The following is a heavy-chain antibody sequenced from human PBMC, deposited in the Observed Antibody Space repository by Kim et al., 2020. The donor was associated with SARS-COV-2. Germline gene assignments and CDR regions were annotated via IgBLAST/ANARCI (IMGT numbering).Heavy chain of an antibody. CDR3: ARVGYDYVWGSYRDYYYYCGMDV. D-gene: IGHD3-16*02. J-gene: IGHJ6*02. CDR2: ISSSSSYT. V-gene: IGHV3-11*05. Sequence: GGSLRLSCAASGFTFSDYYMSWIRQAPGKGLEWVSYISSSSSYTNYADSVKGRFTISRDNAKNSLYLQMNSLRAEDTAVYYCARVGYDYVWGSYRDYYYYCGMDVWGQGTTVTVS. CDR1: GFTFSDYY.